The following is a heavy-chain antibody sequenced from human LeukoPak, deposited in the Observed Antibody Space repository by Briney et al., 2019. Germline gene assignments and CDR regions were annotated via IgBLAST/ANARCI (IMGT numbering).Heavy chain of an antibody. Sequence: SVKVSCKASGGTFSSYAISWVRQGPGQGLEWMGRIIPILAIANYAQKFQGRVTITADKSTSTAYMELSSLRSEDTAVYYCARGRVATTPFDYWGQGTLVTVSS. CDR2: IIPILAIA. CDR3: ARGRVATTPFDY. V-gene: IGHV1-69*04. D-gene: IGHD5-24*01. J-gene: IGHJ4*02. CDR1: GGTFSSYA.